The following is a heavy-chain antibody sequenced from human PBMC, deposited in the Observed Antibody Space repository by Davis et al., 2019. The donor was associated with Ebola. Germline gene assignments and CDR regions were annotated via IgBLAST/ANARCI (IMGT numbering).Heavy chain of an antibody. V-gene: IGHV3-74*01. CDR1: GFTFSSYW. J-gene: IGHJ4*02. Sequence: GESLKIPCAASGFTFSSYWMHWVRQAPGKGLVWVSHITSDGSGTSYADSVKGRFTISRDNAKNTLYLQMTSLRAEDTAVYYCAREGDYDYVWGSYRNYYFDYWGQGTLVTVSS. CDR3: AREGDYDYVWGSYRNYYFDY. D-gene: IGHD3-16*02. CDR2: ITSDGSGT.